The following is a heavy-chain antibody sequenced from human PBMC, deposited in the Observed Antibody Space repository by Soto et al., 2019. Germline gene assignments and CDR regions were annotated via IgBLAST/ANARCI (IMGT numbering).Heavy chain of an antibody. J-gene: IGHJ5*02. Sequence: PGGSLRLSCAASGFTFRDYYMSWIRRSPGKGLEWLSYIHSSSSTVYYADSVKGRLTISRDNAKNSLYLQMNSLRVEDTAVYYCARAVHWNQFDPWGQGTLVTVSS. CDR1: GFTFRDYY. CDR2: IHSSSSTV. D-gene: IGHD1-1*01. CDR3: ARAVHWNQFDP. V-gene: IGHV3-11*01.